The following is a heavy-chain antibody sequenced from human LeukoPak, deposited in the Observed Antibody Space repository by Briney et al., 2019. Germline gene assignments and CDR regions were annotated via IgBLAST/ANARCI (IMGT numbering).Heavy chain of an antibody. CDR3: ARVGDLYCSVGACFRRWFDY. V-gene: IGHV4-34*01. D-gene: IGHD2-15*01. CDR1: GGSFSGYY. CDR2: INHSGST. J-gene: IGHJ4*02. Sequence: SETLSLTCAVYGGSFSGYYWSWIRQPPGKGLEWIGEINHSGSTNYNPSLKSRVTISVDTSKNQLSLKLSSVTAADTAVYYCARVGDLYCSVGACFRRWFDYWGQGTLVTVSS.